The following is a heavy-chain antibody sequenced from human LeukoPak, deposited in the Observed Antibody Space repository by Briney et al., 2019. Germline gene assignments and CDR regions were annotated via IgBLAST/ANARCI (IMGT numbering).Heavy chain of an antibody. CDR1: GYTFVTSG. V-gene: IGHV1-18*01. D-gene: IGHD3-10*01. CDR2: IRPDFRMT. J-gene: IGHJ1*01. Sequence: ASVTLSCKTSGYTFVTSGICWVRQAPGQGLEWMGWIRPDFRMTYYAQKVQGRVAMTADTATRTAYLELRSLRSDDTAVYYCARDGPLGYFQDWGPGTLVTVSS. CDR3: ARDGPLGYFQD.